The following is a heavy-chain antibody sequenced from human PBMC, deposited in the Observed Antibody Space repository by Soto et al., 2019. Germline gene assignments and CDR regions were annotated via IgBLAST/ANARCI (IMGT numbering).Heavy chain of an antibody. J-gene: IGHJ4*02. D-gene: IGHD1-1*01. CDR1: GGSISSGGYY. CDR2: IYYSGST. V-gene: IGHV4-31*03. CDR3: ARTDNPSFHFDY. Sequence: SETLSLTCTVSGGSISSGGYYWSWIRQHPGKGLEWIGYIYYSGSTYYNPSLKSRVTISVDKSISTAYLQWSSLKASDTAIYYCARTDNPSFHFDYWGQGTLVTVSS.